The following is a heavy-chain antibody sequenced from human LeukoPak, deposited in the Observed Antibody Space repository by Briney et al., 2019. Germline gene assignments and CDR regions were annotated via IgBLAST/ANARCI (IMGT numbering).Heavy chain of an antibody. D-gene: IGHD3-10*01. CDR2: INQDGTEK. CDR1: GFTFSSYW. J-gene: IGHJ4*02. CDR3: AKVAKYYYGPETYYFFEQ. V-gene: IGHV3-7*01. Sequence: GGSLRLSCAASGFTFSSYWMHWVRQAPGKGLEWVANINQDGTEKYYVDSVKGRFTVSRDYAKNSLYLQMNSLRVEDTAVYYCAKVAKYYYGPETYYFFEQWGQGTPVTASS.